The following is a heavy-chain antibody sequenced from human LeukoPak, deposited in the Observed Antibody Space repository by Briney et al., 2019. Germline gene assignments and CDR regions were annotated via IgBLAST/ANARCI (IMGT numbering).Heavy chain of an antibody. V-gene: IGHV1-2*02. J-gene: IGHJ1*01. CDR1: GYTFTGYY. D-gene: IGHD3-22*01. Sequence: ASVKVSCKASGYTFTGYYMHWVRQAPGQGLEWMGWINPNSGGTNYAQKFQGRVTMTRDTSISTAYMELSSLRSEDTAVYYCARRQETYDSTGYQKPRAEYFQHWRQGTLVTVSS. CDR3: ARRQETYDSTGYQKPRAEYFQH. CDR2: INPNSGGT.